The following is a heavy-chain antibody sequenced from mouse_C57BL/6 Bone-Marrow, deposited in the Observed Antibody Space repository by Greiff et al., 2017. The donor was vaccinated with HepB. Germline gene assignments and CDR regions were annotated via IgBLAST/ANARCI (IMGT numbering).Heavy chain of an antibody. CDR3: ARDTTVVATSGAY. D-gene: IGHD1-1*01. CDR2: INPNYGTT. Sequence: EVKVVESGPELVKPGASVKISCKASGYSFTDYNMNWVKQSNGKSLEWIGVINPNYGTTSYNQKFKGKATLTVDQSSSTAYMQLNSLTSEDSAVYYCARDTTVVATSGAYWGQGTLVTVSA. J-gene: IGHJ3*01. V-gene: IGHV1-39*01. CDR1: GYSFTDYN.